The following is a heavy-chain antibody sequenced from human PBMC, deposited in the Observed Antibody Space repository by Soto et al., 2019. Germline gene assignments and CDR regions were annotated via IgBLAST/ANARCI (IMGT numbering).Heavy chain of an antibody. D-gene: IGHD5-12*01. CDR3: ASVHSSAYDFKLAFEI. CDR1: GYTFDNYA. Sequence: QVQLVQSGAQVKKPGASVKVSCKASGYTFDNYALHWVRQAPGRRLEWMGWIHAGNGYTKYSQSFQGRVTITRDTAESTVHMDLSSLRSEDTAVYYCASVHSSAYDFKLAFEISGQGTMVNVSS. CDR2: IHAGNGYT. J-gene: IGHJ3*02. V-gene: IGHV1-3*01.